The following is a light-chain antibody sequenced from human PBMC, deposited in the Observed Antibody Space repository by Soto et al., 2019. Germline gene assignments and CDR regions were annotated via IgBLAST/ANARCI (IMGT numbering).Light chain of an antibody. Sequence: QSALTQPRSVSGSPRQSVTISCTGTSSDVGSYKDVSWYQHHPGKVPKLMIYDVSERPSGVPDRFSGSKSGNTASLTISGLQAEDEANYYCCAYADTFYVFGTGTKVTVL. J-gene: IGLJ1*01. V-gene: IGLV2-11*01. CDR3: CAYADTFYV. CDR2: DVS. CDR1: SSDVGSYKD.